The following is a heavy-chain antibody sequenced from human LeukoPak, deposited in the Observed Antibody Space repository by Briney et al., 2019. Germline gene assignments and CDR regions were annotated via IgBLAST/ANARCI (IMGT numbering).Heavy chain of an antibody. CDR3: ARDRVPTNDYVFDY. Sequence: ASVKVSCKASGYTFTSYSISWVRQAPGQGLEWMGWISAYNGNTNYAQKLQGRVTMTTDTSTSTAYMGLRSLRSDDTAVYYCARDRVPTNDYVFDYWGQGTLVTVSS. D-gene: IGHD4-17*01. J-gene: IGHJ4*02. V-gene: IGHV1-18*01. CDR2: ISAYNGNT. CDR1: GYTFTSYS.